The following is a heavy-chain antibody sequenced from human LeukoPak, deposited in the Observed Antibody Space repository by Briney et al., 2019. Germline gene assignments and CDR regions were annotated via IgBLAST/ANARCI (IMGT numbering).Heavy chain of an antibody. CDR3: ARGRRTGSWYLGPYNWFDP. D-gene: IGHD6-13*01. V-gene: IGHV4-34*01. Sequence: PSETLSLTCAVYGGSFSGYYWSWIRQPPGKGLEWIGEINHSGSTNCNPSLKSRVTISVDTSKNQFSLKLSSVTAADTAVYYCARGRRTGSWYLGPYNWFDPWGQGTLVTVSS. CDR2: INHSGST. CDR1: GGSFSGYY. J-gene: IGHJ5*02.